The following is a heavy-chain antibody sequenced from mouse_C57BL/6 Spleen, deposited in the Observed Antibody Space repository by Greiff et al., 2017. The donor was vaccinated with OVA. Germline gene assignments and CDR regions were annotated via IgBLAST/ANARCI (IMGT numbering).Heavy chain of an antibody. D-gene: IGHD1-1*01. CDR2: IDPSDSYT. CDR1: GYTFTSYW. CDR3: ARWEVEGFDY. V-gene: IGHV1-69*01. J-gene: IGHJ2*01. Sequence: QVQLQQPGAELVMPGASVKLSCKASGYTFTSYWMHWVKQRPGQGLEWIGEIDPSDSYTNYNQKFTGKSTLTVDESSSTAYMQLSSLTSEDSAVYYCARWEVEGFDYWGQGTTLTVSS.